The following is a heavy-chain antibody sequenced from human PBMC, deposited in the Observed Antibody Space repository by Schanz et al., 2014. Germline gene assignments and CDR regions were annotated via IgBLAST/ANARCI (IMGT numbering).Heavy chain of an antibody. CDR1: GFTLSNSD. CDR2: IGYLGDT. D-gene: IGHD1-1*01. CDR3: ARGTDWSLHY. V-gene: IGHV3-13*01. Sequence: VQLLQFGGGVVQPGRSLRLSCAASGFTLSNSDMHWVRQGTGKGLEWVSTIGYLGDTYYPDSVKGRFTVSRDSGQNSLYLQMNSLRARDTAVYDCARGTDWSLHYWGQGALVTVSS. J-gene: IGHJ4*02.